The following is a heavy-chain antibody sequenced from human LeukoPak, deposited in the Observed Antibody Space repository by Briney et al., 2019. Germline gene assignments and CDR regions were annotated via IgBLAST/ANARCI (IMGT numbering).Heavy chain of an antibody. J-gene: IGHJ4*02. V-gene: IGHV3-23*01. Sequence: GGSLRLSRAASGVTFTNYAMPWVRQPPGKGLEWVSGSSISGGNTDYADYGKGRFTIARDNSKNTLYLQMNSLRGEDTAVYYCAKVPAGNKVEYWGQGTLFTVSS. CDR2: SSISGGNT. D-gene: IGHD6-19*01. CDR3: AKVPAGNKVEY. CDR1: GVTFTNYA.